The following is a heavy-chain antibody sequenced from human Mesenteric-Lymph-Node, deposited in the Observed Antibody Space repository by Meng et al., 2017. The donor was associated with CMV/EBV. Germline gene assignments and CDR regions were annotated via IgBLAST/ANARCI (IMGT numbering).Heavy chain of an antibody. J-gene: IGHJ3*02. D-gene: IGHD4-17*01. Sequence: GGSLRLSCAASGFTFSDYYMSWVRQAPGKGLEWVSVIYSGGSTYYADSVKGRFTISRDNSKNTLYLQMNSLRAEDTAVYYCARDYGDPPTDAFDIWGQGTMVTVSS. CDR1: GFTFSDYY. CDR3: ARDYGDPPTDAFDI. V-gene: IGHV3-66*02. CDR2: IYSGGST.